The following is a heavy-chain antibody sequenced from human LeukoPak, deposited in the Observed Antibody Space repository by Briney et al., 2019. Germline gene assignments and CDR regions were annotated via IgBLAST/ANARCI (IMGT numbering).Heavy chain of an antibody. J-gene: IGHJ4*02. V-gene: IGHV1-2*02. D-gene: IGHD3-22*01. CDR3: ARLYYYDSSGYYFPFDY. CDR2: INPNRGDK. Sequence: ASVKVSCKASGYTFTGYYMHWVRQAPGQGLEWMACINPNRGDKNYAQKFQGRVTMTRDTSISTAYMELSRLRSDDTAVYYCARLYYYDSSGYYFPFDYWGQGTLVTVSS. CDR1: GYTFTGYY.